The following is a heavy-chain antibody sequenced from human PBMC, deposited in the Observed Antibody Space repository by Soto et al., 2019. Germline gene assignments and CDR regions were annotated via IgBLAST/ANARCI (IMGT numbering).Heavy chain of an antibody. D-gene: IGHD6-25*01. CDR1: GGSISSGGYY. J-gene: IGHJ4*02. V-gene: IGHV4-31*03. CDR2: IYYSGST. Sequence: QVQLQESGPGLVKPSQTLSLTCTVSGGSISSGGYYWSWIRQHPGKGLEWIGYIYYSGSTYYNPSLKSRVTTSVDTSKVRFSLKLSSVTAADTAMYYCARDSGYRYFDYWVQGTLVTVSS. CDR3: ARDSGYRYFDY.